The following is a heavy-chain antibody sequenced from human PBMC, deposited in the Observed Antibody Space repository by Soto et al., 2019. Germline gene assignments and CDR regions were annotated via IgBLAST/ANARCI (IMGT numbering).Heavy chain of an antibody. CDR3: ARANWYSEY. CDR2: IYYTGNT. Sequence: SETLSLTCTVSGLSITNNYWSWIRQPPGKGLEWIGYIYYTGNTNYDPSLKSRVTMSVDTSKNQFSLNLASLTAADTAIYYCARANWYSEYWGQGTLVTVSS. D-gene: IGHD1-1*01. J-gene: IGHJ4*02. CDR1: GLSITNNY. V-gene: IGHV4-59*13.